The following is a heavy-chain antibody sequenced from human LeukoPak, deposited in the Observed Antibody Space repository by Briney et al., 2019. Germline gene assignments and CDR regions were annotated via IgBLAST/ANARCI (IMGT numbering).Heavy chain of an antibody. V-gene: IGHV3-30*01. J-gene: IGHJ6*03. CDR2: ISYDGSNK. CDR3: AREGGGLYYYYMDV. D-gene: IGHD2-15*01. Sequence: PGGSLRLSCAASGFTFSSYSIRWVRQAPGKGLEWVAVISYDGSNKYYADSVKGRFTISRDNSKNTLYLQMNSLRAEDTAVYYCAREGGGLYYYYMDVWGKGTTVTVSS. CDR1: GFTFSSYS.